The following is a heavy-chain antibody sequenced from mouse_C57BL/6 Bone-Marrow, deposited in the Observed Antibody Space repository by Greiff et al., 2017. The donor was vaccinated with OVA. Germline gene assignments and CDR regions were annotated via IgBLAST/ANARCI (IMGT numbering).Heavy chain of an antibody. D-gene: IGHD1-2*01. CDR1: GYTFTSYW. Sequence: QVQLKQPGAELVKPGASVKLSCKASGYTFTSYWMQWVKQRPGQGLEWIGEIDPSDSYTNYNQKFKGKATLTVDTSSSTAYMQLSSLTSEDSAVYYCARRRLRDFDYWGQGTTLTVSS. CDR3: ARRRLRDFDY. CDR2: IDPSDSYT. J-gene: IGHJ2*01. V-gene: IGHV1-50*01.